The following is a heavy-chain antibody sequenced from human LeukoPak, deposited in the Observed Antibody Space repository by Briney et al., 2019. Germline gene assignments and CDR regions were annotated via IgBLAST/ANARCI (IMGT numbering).Heavy chain of an antibody. D-gene: IGHD3-10*01. CDR2: INPSGGST. CDR1: GYTFTSYY. CDR3: AATVQSLPYGSGSYYDFDY. V-gene: IGHV1-46*01. J-gene: IGHJ4*02. Sequence: ASVKVSCKASGYTFTSYYMHWVRQAPGQGLEWMGIINPSGGSTSYAQKFQERVTITRDMSTSTAYMELSSLRSEDTAVYYCAATVQSLPYGSGSYYDFDYWGQGTLVTVSS.